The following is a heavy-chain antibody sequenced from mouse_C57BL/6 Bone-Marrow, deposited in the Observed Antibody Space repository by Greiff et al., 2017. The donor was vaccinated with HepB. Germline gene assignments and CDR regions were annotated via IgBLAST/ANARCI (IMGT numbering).Heavy chain of an antibody. CDR2: IYPGDGDT. Sequence: VQLQQSGPELVKPGASVKISCKASGYAFSSSWMNWVKQRPGKGLEWIGRIYPGDGDTNYNGKFKGKATLTADKSSSTAYMQLSSLTSEDSAVYFCARDSSGYLYYFDYWGQGTTLTVSS. J-gene: IGHJ2*01. D-gene: IGHD3-2*02. CDR3: ARDSSGYLYYFDY. CDR1: GYAFSSSW. V-gene: IGHV1-82*01.